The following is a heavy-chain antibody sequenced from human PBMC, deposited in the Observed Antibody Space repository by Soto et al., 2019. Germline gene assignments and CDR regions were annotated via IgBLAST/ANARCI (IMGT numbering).Heavy chain of an antibody. CDR3: ARGLRYYDILTGFDADY. D-gene: IGHD3-9*01. J-gene: IGHJ4*02. V-gene: IGHV1-8*01. Sequence: ASVKVSCKASGYTFTSYDINWVRQATGQGLEWMGWMNPNSGNTGYAQKIKGKVTMTRNTSISKAYMEKSSLRSEDTAVYYCARGLRYYDILTGFDADYWGQGTLVTVSS. CDR1: GYTFTSYD. CDR2: MNPNSGNT.